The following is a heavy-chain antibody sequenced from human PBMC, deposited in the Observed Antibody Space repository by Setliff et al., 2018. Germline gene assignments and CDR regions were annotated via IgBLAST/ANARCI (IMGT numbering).Heavy chain of an antibody. Sequence: ASVKVSCKASGGTFKNYGISWVRQAPGQGLEWMGGIIPIFGTTNYAQKFQGRATTITDEFTGTAYMELSSLRTEDTAVYYCAREGVDIRSSTDYRYYMDVWGKGTTVTVSS. V-gene: IGHV1-69*05. CDR1: GGTFKNYG. CDR3: AREGVDIRSSTDYRYYMDV. D-gene: IGHD5-12*01. CDR2: IIPIFGTT. J-gene: IGHJ6*03.